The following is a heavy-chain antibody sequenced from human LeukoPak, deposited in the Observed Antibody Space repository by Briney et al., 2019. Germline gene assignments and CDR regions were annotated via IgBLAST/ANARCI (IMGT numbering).Heavy chain of an antibody. D-gene: IGHD2-2*01. Sequence: SETLSLTCTVSRGSISSSSYYWGWIRQPPGKGLEWIGSIFYTGNTYYNPSLKSRVTISIDLSRNQFSLKLTSVTAADTAVYYCARETKAYCSSTSCFHNYYYYYMDVWGKGTTVTVSS. CDR2: IFYTGNT. J-gene: IGHJ6*03. CDR3: ARETKAYCSSTSCFHNYYYYYMDV. V-gene: IGHV4-39*07. CDR1: RGSISSSSYY.